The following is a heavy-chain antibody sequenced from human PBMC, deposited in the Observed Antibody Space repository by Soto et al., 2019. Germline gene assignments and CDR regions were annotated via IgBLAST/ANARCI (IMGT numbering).Heavy chain of an antibody. CDR1: GYTFTGYY. Sequence: ASVKVSCKASGYTFTGYYMHWVRQAPGQGLEWMGWINPNGGGTYYVQKFQGCVTMTRDTSISTAYMELSRLRSDDTAVYYCARDFSPTQSDVLTGYRIYYYYGMDVWGQGTTVTVSS. V-gene: IGHV1-2*04. D-gene: IGHD3-9*01. J-gene: IGHJ6*02. CDR3: ARDFSPTQSDVLTGYRIYYYYGMDV. CDR2: INPNGGGT.